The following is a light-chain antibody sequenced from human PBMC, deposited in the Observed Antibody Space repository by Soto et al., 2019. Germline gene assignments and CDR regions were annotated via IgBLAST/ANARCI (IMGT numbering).Light chain of an antibody. CDR2: KAS. J-gene: IGKJ1*01. Sequence: IQRSQSPSSLFVSLGGRVTITCRASQTISSWLAWYQQKPGKAPKLLIYKASTLKSGVPSRFSGSGSGTEFTLTISSLQPDDFATYYCQHYNSYSEAFGQGTKVDIK. CDR1: QTISSW. CDR3: QHYNSYSEA. V-gene: IGKV1-5*03.